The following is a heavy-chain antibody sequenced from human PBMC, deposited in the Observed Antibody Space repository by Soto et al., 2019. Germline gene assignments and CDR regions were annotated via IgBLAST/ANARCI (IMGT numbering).Heavy chain of an antibody. CDR3: ARSKTMVRGATDFDY. CDR1: GCTFSSYA. Sequence: SVKVSCKASGCTFSSYAISCVRQAPGQGLEWMGGIIPIFGTANYAQKFQGRVTITADESTSTAYMELSSLRSEDTAVYYCARSKTMVRGATDFDYWGQGTLVTVSS. CDR2: IIPIFGTA. D-gene: IGHD3-10*01. J-gene: IGHJ4*02. V-gene: IGHV1-69*13.